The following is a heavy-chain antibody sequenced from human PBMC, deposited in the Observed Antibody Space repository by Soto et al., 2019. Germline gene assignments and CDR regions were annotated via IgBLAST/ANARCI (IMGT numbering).Heavy chain of an antibody. Sequence: SVKVSCKASGGTFSSYTISWVRQAPGQGLEWMGRIIPILGIANYAQKFQGRVTITADKSTSTAYMELSSLRSEDTAVYYCALADYYDSSGPYYGMDVWGQGTKVTVSS. CDR1: GGTFSSYT. CDR3: ALADYYDSSGPYYGMDV. D-gene: IGHD3-22*01. V-gene: IGHV1-69*02. J-gene: IGHJ6*02. CDR2: IIPILGIA.